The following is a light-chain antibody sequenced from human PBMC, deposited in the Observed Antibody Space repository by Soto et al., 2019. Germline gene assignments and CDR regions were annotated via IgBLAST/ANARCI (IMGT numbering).Light chain of an antibody. CDR3: LQHKSYPRR. J-gene: IGKJ1*01. CDR2: SAN. CDR1: HDISNF. Sequence: DIKETKSPCAMSASIRDIVTITCRASHDISNFLVWFQQRPGKVPKRLMYSANRLESGVPSRFSGSGSGTEFTLTINSLQPEDFATYYCLQHKSYPRRFGPGTKVDIK. V-gene: IGKV1-17*03.